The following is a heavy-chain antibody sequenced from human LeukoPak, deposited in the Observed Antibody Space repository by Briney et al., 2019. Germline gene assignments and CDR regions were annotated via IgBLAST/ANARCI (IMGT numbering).Heavy chain of an antibody. Sequence: PSETLSLTCTVSGGSISSYYWSWIRQPAGKGLEWIGRIYTSGSTNYNPSLKSRVTMSVDTSKDQFSLKLSSVTAADTAVYYCARDPPSLWFGELLPYYYYGMDVWGQGTTVTVSS. CDR2: IYTSGST. J-gene: IGHJ6*02. CDR3: ARDPPSLWFGELLPYYYYGMDV. D-gene: IGHD3-10*01. CDR1: GGSISSYY. V-gene: IGHV4-4*07.